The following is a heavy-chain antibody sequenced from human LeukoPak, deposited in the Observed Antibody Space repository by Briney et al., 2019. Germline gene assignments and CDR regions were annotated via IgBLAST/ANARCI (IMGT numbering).Heavy chain of an antibody. J-gene: IGHJ4*02. CDR2: VSSTGGTT. D-gene: IGHD5-12*01. Sequence: PEGTLRLSCAASGFTFSTYGLSWVRQAPGKGLEWVSAVSSTGGTTYYADSVKGRFTISRDNSKNTLYLQMNSLRAEDTAVYYCARDRVYSGYDTFDYWGQGTLVTVSS. V-gene: IGHV3-23*01. CDR1: GFTFSTYG. CDR3: ARDRVYSGYDTFDY.